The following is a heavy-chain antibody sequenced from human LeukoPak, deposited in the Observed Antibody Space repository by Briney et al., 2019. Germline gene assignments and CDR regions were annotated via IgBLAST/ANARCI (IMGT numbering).Heavy chain of an antibody. D-gene: IGHD5-12*01. Sequence: GGSLRLSCAASGFTFSTYAMSWVRQAPWKGLEWLSALIDSGTSTFYADSVKGRFTISRDNSRNTLYLQMDSLRAEDTAVYYCAKQVAAPGPIDYWGQGTLVTVSS. CDR3: AKQVAAPGPIDY. CDR2: LIDSGTST. V-gene: IGHV3-23*01. J-gene: IGHJ4*02. CDR1: GFTFSTYA.